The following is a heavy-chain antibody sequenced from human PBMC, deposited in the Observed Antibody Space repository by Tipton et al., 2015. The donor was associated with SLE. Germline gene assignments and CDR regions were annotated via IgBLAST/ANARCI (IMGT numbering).Heavy chain of an antibody. CDR1: GYTLTIYG. Sequence: QLVQSGPEVKKPGASVKVSCKASGYTLTIYGFNWVRQAPGQGLEWMGWIGADNGNTNYALKFQGRVTMTRDKTTSTAYMELRSLRSDDTAIYYCARDESGFKDFFDYWGQGTLVTVSS. CDR2: IGADNGNT. J-gene: IGHJ4*02. CDR3: ARDESGFKDFFDY. D-gene: IGHD5-12*01. V-gene: IGHV1-18*01.